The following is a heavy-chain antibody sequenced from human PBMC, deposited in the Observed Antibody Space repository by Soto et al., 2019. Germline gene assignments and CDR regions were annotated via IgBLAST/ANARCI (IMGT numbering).Heavy chain of an antibody. J-gene: IGHJ5*02. CDR3: ARVIVMITFGGVIATNKDNRFDP. D-gene: IGHD3-16*02. CDR1: GVTFSSYG. Sequence: AASVKVSCKASGVTFSSYGLSWVRQAPGQGLEWMGGIIPILGTTKYAQKFQGRVTITADESTRTAYMELSSLRSEDTAVYYCARVIVMITFGGVIATNKDNRFDPWGQGTLVTVSS. CDR2: IIPILGTT. V-gene: IGHV1-69*13.